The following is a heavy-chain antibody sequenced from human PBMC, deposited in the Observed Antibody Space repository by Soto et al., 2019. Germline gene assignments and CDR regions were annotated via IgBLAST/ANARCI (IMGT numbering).Heavy chain of an antibody. D-gene: IGHD6-19*01. CDR2: IYYSGST. CDR1: GGSISSCY. CDR3: AGGAVAGFSYYYYYGMDV. J-gene: IGHJ6*02. Sequence: SETLSLTCTVSGGSISSCYWSWIRQPPGKGLEWIGYIYYSGSTNYNPSLKSRVTISVDTSKNQFSLKLSSVTAADTAVYYCAGGAVAGFSYYYYYGMDVWGQGTTVTVSS. V-gene: IGHV4-59*01.